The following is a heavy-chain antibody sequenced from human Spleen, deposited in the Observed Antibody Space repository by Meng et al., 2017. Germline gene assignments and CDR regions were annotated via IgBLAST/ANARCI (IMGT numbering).Heavy chain of an antibody. CDR1: GFTLSSYA. CDR2: ISGSGGST. V-gene: IGHV3-23*01. D-gene: IGHD2-15*01. Sequence: GESLKISCAASGFTLSSYAMSGVRQAPGKGLEWVSAISGSGGSTYYADSVKGRFTISRDNSKNTLYLQMNSLRAEDTAVYYCAKGPLPSGGSRYYYYGMDVWGQGTTVTVSS. J-gene: IGHJ6*02. CDR3: AKGPLPSGGSRYYYYGMDV.